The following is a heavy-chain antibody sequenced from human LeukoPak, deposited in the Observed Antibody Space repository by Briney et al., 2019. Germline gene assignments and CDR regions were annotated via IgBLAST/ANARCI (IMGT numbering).Heavy chain of an antibody. CDR3: ARRIAVAGTDYDAFDI. CDR2: IIPIFGTA. J-gene: IGHJ3*02. Sequence: SVKVSCKASGYTFTSYDISWLRQATGQGREWRGGIIPIFGTANYAQKFQGRVTITSGESTSTAYMELSSLRSEDTAVYYCARRIAVAGTDYDAFDIWGQGTMVTVSS. CDR1: GYTFTSYD. V-gene: IGHV1-69*01. D-gene: IGHD6-19*01.